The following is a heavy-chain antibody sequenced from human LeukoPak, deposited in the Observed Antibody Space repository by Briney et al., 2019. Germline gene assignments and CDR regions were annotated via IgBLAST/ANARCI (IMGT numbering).Heavy chain of an antibody. CDR3: AREFRFLEWSYMDV. CDR2: MNPNSGNT. J-gene: IGHJ6*03. D-gene: IGHD3-3*01. Sequence: ASVKVSCKASGYTFTSYDINWVRQATGQGLEWMGWMNPNSGNTGYAQKFQGRVTMTRNTSISTAYMELSSLRSEDTAVYYCAREFRFLEWSYMDVWGKGTTVTVSS. V-gene: IGHV1-8*01. CDR1: GYTFTSYD.